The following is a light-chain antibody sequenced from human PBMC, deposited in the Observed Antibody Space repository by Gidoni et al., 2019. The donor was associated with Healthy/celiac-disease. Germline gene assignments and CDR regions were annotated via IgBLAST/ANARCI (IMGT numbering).Light chain of an antibody. CDR2: GAS. CDR3: QQYGSSPGT. Sequence: EIVLPQSPGTLSLSPGERAPLPCRASQSFSSSYLAWYQQKPGQAPRLLIYGASSTATGFPDRFSGSGSGTDFTLTISRLEPEDFAVYYCQQYGSSPGTFGQGTKVEIK. CDR1: QSFSSSY. V-gene: IGKV3-20*01. J-gene: IGKJ1*01.